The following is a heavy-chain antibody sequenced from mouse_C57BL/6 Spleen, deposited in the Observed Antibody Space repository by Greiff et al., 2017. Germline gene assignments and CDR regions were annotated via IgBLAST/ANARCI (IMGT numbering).Heavy chain of an antibody. CDR3: AKSFPYGYDGGRDAFDY. CDR1: GYTFTSYW. CDR2: IHPNSGST. V-gene: IGHV1-64*01. Sequence: QVQLQQPGAELVKPGASVKLSCKASGYTFTSYWMHWVKQRPGQGLEWIGMIHPNSGSTNYNEKFKSKATLTVDKSSSTAYMQLSSLTSEDSAVYYCAKSFPYGYDGGRDAFDYWGQGTTLTVSS. J-gene: IGHJ2*01. D-gene: IGHD2-2*01.